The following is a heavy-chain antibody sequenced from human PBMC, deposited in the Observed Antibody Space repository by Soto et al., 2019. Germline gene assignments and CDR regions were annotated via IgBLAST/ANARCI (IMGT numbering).Heavy chain of an antibody. D-gene: IGHD6-19*01. CDR2: ISYDGSNK. V-gene: IGHV3-30-3*01. J-gene: IGHJ5*02. CDR3: AREGIAVAGTGWFDP. Sequence: QVQLVESGGGVVQPGRSLRLSCAASGFTFSSYAMHWVRQAPGKGLEWVAVISYDGSNKYYADSVKGRFTISRDNSKNPLYLQMTSLRAEDTAVYYCAREGIAVAGTGWFDPWGQGTLVTVSS. CDR1: GFTFSSYA.